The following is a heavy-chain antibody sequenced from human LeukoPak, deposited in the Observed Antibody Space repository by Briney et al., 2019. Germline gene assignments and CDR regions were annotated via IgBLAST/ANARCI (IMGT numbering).Heavy chain of an antibody. CDR2: IYSGGST. V-gene: IGHV3-53*01. Sequence: PGGSLRLSCAASGFTVSSNYMSWVRQAPGKGLEWVSVIYSGGSTYYADSVKGRFTISRDNSKNTLYLQMNSLRAEDTAVYYCARVISVAGYDYWGQGTLVTVSS. J-gene: IGHJ4*02. CDR1: GFTVSSNY. D-gene: IGHD6-19*01. CDR3: ARVISVAGYDY.